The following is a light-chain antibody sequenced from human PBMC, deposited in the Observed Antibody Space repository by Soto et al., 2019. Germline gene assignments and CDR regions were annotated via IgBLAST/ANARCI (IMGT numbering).Light chain of an antibody. Sequence: EIVLTQSPATLSLSPGERATLSCRASQSIINSLAWYQQKPGQTPRLLIHDASDRATGIPARFSGSGSGTDFTLTISNLEPEDLAVYYCQQRSNWPWTFGQGTKVEIK. CDR2: DAS. CDR1: QSIINS. V-gene: IGKV3-11*01. CDR3: QQRSNWPWT. J-gene: IGKJ1*01.